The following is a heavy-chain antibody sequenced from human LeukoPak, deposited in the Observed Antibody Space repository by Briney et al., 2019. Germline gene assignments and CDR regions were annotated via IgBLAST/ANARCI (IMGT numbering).Heavy chain of an antibody. D-gene: IGHD3-9*01. CDR1: GFTFSSYG. V-gene: IGHV3-30*02. J-gene: IGHJ4*02. CDR2: IRYDGSNK. Sequence: GGSLRLSCAASGFTFSSYGMHWVRQATGKGLEWVAFIRYDGSNKYYADSVKGRFTISRDNSKNTLYLQMNSLRAEDTAVYYCARLANYDILTGSPAYYFDYWGQGTLVTVSS. CDR3: ARLANYDILTGSPAYYFDY.